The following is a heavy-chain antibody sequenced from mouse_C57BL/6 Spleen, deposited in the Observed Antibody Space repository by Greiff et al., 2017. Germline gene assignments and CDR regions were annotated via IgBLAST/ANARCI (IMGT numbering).Heavy chain of an antibody. D-gene: IGHD4-1*01. CDR2: ISGGGGDT. Sequence: EVQLVESGGGLVKPGGSLKLSCAASGFTFSSYTMSWVRQTPEKRLEWVATISGGGGDTYYPDSVKGRFTISRDNAKNTLYLQMSSLRSEDTALYYCARRGGTVPYYFDYWGQGTTLTVSS. J-gene: IGHJ2*01. CDR1: GFTFSSYT. V-gene: IGHV5-9*01. CDR3: ARRGGTVPYYFDY.